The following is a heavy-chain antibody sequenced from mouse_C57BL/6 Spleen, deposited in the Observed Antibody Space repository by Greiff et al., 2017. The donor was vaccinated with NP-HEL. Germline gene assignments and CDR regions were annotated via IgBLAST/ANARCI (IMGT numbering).Heavy chain of an antibody. CDR3: ARIYYGNPYAMDY. V-gene: IGHV2-2*01. J-gene: IGHJ4*01. CDR2: IWSGGST. Sequence: VQLVESGPGLVQPSQSLSITCTVSGFSLTSYGVHWVHQSPGKGLEWLGVIWSGGSTDYNAAFISRLSISKDNSKSQVFFKMNSLQADDTAIYYCARIYYGNPYAMDYWGQGTSVTVSS. CDR1: GFSLTSYG. D-gene: IGHD2-1*01.